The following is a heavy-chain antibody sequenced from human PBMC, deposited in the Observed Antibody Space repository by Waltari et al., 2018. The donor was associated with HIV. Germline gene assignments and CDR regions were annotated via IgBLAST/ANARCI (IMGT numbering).Heavy chain of an antibody. Sequence: QVQLVQSGAEVKKPGASVKVSCKASGYTFTRYGISWGRQVPGQGLEWMGWISGYKDNTNDEQKLQGRVTMTAETATGTGYWELRSLGSDDAAVYYCARDRRYDWELPGYSSWGQGTLVTVAS. J-gene: IGHJ5*02. CDR2: ISGYKDNT. D-gene: IGHD1-26*01. CDR3: ARDRRYDWELPGYSS. V-gene: IGHV1-18*01. CDR1: GYTFTRYG.